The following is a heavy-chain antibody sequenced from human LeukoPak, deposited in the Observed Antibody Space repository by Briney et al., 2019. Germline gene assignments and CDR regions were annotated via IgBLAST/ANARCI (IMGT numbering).Heavy chain of an antibody. D-gene: IGHD3-22*01. CDR1: GFTFSSHR. CDR2: IKKDGSEK. J-gene: IGHJ5*02. CDR3: ARDLGQYYDTSDNWFDP. V-gene: IGHV3-7*01. Sequence: PGGSLRLSCAASGFTFSSHRMTWVRQAPGKGLEWVANIKKDGSEKYYVDSVKGRFTISRDNAKTSLYLQMNSLRAEDTAVYYCARDLGQYYDTSDNWFDPWGQGTLVTVSS.